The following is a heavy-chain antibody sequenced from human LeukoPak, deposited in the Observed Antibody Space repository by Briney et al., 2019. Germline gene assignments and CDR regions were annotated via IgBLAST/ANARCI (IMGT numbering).Heavy chain of an antibody. CDR3: LREGGVPPWT. CDR2: INAGNGNT. CDR1: GYTFTSYA. J-gene: IGHJ5*02. D-gene: IGHD3-16*01. Sequence: ASVKVSCKASGYTFTSYAMHWVRQAPGQRLEWMGWINAGNGNTKYSQRFQGRVTISRDTSASTAYMELSSLRSEDTAMYFCLREGGVPPWTWGQGTLVTVSS. V-gene: IGHV1-3*01.